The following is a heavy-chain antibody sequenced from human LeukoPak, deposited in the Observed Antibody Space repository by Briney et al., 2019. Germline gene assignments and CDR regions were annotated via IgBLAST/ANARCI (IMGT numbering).Heavy chain of an antibody. J-gene: IGHJ3*02. CDR1: GFTFRSYW. Sequence: GGSLRLSCAVSGFTFRSYWMHWVRQAPGQGLEWVANIKQDGSDKYFLDSVKGRFTISRDNAKNSLYLQMNSLRAEDTAVYYSATYGGRSVAFDIWGQGTMVTVSS. CDR2: IKQDGSDK. CDR3: ATYGGRSVAFDI. V-gene: IGHV3-7*01. D-gene: IGHD3-16*01.